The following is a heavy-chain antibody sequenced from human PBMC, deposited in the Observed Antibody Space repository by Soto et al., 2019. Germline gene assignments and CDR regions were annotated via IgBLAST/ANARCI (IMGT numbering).Heavy chain of an antibody. CDR2: INHSGST. Sequence: PWETLSLTCAVYGGSFSGYYWSWIRQPPGKGLEWIGEINHSGSTNYNPSLKSRVTISVDTSKNQFSLKLSSVTAADTAVYYCAREARGYSYGHSRGYCFDLWGQGTLVTVSS. CDR3: AREARGYSYGHSRGYCFDL. J-gene: IGHJ5*02. CDR1: GGSFSGYY. D-gene: IGHD5-18*01. V-gene: IGHV4-34*01.